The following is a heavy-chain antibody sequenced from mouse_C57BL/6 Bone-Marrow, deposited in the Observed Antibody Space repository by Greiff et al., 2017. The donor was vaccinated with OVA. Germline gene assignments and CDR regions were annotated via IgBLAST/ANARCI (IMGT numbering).Heavy chain of an antibody. V-gene: IGHV2-5*01. CDR3: ALGDGYALYAMDY. CDR2: IWRGGST. D-gene: IGHD2-3*01. Sequence: QVQLQQSGPGLVQPSQRLSITCTVSGFSLTSSGVHWVRQSPGKGLEWLGVIWRGGSTDYNAAFMSRLSITKDNSKSQVFYKMNSLQADDTAIYYCALGDGYALYAMDYWGQGTSVTVSS. CDR1: GFSLTSSG. J-gene: IGHJ4*01.